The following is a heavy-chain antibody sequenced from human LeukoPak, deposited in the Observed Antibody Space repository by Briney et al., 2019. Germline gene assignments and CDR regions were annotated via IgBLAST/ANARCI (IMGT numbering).Heavy chain of an antibody. D-gene: IGHD2-2*01. Sequence: GGSLRLSCAASGFTFSSYSMNWVRQAPGKGLEWVSSISSSSSYIYYADSVKGRFTISRDNAKNSLYLQMNSLRAEDTAVYYCARDPPYYSSTSCYLFDYWGQGTLVTVSS. V-gene: IGHV3-21*01. CDR2: ISSSSSYI. CDR1: GFTFSSYS. CDR3: ARDPPYYSSTSCYLFDY. J-gene: IGHJ4*02.